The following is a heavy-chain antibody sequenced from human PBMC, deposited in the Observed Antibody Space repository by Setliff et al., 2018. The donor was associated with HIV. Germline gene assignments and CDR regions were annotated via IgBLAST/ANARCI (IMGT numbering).Heavy chain of an antibody. Sequence: SETLSLTCGVSGYFISSGYYWAWIRQSPGKGLEWIGTIYHSGSTYYNPSLKSRVTISVDTSKNLFSLKVNSVTPADTAVYYCARGIENFWSGYIRWGQGTLVTVSS. CDR1: GYFISSGYY. CDR3: ARGIENFWSGYIR. D-gene: IGHD3-3*01. J-gene: IGHJ4*02. V-gene: IGHV4-38-2*01. CDR2: IYHSGST.